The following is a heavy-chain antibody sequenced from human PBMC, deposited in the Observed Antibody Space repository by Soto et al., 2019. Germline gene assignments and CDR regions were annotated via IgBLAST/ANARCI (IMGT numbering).Heavy chain of an antibody. J-gene: IGHJ5*02. CDR2: ISYDGSNK. V-gene: IGHV3-30*18. CDR3: AKDLRYCSSTSCFPYNWFGP. D-gene: IGHD2-2*01. CDR1: GFTVSSYG. Sequence: PRLSCAASGFTVSSYGMHWVRQAPGKGLEWVAVISYDGSNKYYADSVKGRFTISRDNSKNTLYLQMNSLGAEDTAVYYCAKDLRYCSSTSCFPYNWFGPWGQGPLV.